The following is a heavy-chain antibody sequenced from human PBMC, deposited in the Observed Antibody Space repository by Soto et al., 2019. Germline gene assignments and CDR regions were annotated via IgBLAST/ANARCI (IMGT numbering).Heavy chain of an antibody. CDR3: AKPYYYDGSGYDAFDI. CDR1: GFTFTSSA. J-gene: IGHJ3*02. Sequence: QMQLVQSGPEVKKPGTSVKVSCKASGFTFTSSAVQWVRQARGQRLEWIGWIVVGSGNTNYAQKFQERVTITRDMSTSTAYMELSSLRSEDTAVYYCAKPYYYDGSGYDAFDIWGQGKMVTGYS. CDR2: IVVGSGNT. V-gene: IGHV1-58*01. D-gene: IGHD3-22*01.